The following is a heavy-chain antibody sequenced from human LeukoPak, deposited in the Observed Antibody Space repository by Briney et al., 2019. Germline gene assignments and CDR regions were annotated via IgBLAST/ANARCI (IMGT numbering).Heavy chain of an antibody. CDR1: GFTFDDYA. CDR2: ISWNSGSI. CDR3: AKGVYYDSSGYLDY. V-gene: IGHV3-9*01. J-gene: IGHJ4*02. D-gene: IGHD3-22*01. Sequence: GGSLRLSCAASGFTFDDYAMHWVRQAPGKGLEWVSGISWNSGSIGYADSVKGRFTISRDNAKNSLYLQMNSLRAEDTALYYCAKGVYYDSSGYLDYWGQGTLVTVSS.